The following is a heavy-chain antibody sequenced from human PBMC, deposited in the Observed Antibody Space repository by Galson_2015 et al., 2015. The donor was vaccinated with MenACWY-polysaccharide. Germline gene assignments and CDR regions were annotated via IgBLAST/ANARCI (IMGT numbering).Heavy chain of an antibody. V-gene: IGHV1-18*01. CDR3: ARDGSSSTAPRPSKY. CDR2: ISTYNGNT. Sequence: VSCKASGYTFTSNGISWGRQAPGQGLEWMGWISTYNGNTDNAQKFQGRVTMTTDTSTATAFMELRSLGSDDTAVYYCARDGSSSTAPRPSKYWGQGTLVTVSS. J-gene: IGHJ4*02. D-gene: IGHD6-6*01. CDR1: GYTFTSNG.